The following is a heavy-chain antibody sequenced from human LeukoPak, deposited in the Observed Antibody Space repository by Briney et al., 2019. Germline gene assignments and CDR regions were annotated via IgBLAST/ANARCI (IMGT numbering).Heavy chain of an antibody. V-gene: IGHV3-30*03. CDR3: ASSNEGLRSIAVAPWDMGLVGFDY. J-gene: IGHJ4*02. D-gene: IGHD6-19*01. Sequence: PGGSLRLSCAASGFTFSSYGMHWVRQAPGKGLEWVAVISYDGSNKYYADSVKGRFTISRDNSKNTLYLQMNSLRAEDTAVYYCASSNEGLRSIAVAPWDMGLVGFDYWGQGTLVTVSS. CDR2: ISYDGSNK. CDR1: GFTFSSYG.